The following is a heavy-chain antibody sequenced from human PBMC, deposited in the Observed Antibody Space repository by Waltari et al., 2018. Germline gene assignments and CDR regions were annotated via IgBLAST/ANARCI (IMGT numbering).Heavy chain of an antibody. CDR3: ARVRTLEY. D-gene: IGHD1-1*01. CDR2: ISSSSTI. V-gene: IGHV3-48*04. J-gene: IGHJ4*02. CDR1: GFTFSSYS. Sequence: EVQLVESGGGLVQPAGSLRLPCAASGFTFSSYSMNWVRQAPGKGLEWVSYISSSSTIYYADSVKGQFTISRDNAKNSLYLQMNSLRAEDTAVYYCARVRTLEYWGQGTLVTVSS.